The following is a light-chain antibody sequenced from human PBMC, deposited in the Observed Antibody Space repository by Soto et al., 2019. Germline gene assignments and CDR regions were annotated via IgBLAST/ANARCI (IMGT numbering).Light chain of an antibody. Sequence: EIVMTQSPATLSVSPGERATLSCRASQSVSSNLAWYQQKPGQAPMLLIYGASTRATGIPARFSGSGSGTEFTLTISSLQSEDFAVYYCQQYNNRPLTFGGGTKVEIK. CDR2: GAS. CDR3: QQYNNRPLT. V-gene: IGKV3-15*01. CDR1: QSVSSN. J-gene: IGKJ4*01.